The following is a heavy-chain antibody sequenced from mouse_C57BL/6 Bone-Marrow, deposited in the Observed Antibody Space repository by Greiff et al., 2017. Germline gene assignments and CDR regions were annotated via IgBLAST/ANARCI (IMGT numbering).Heavy chain of an antibody. CDR1: GYTFTSYW. CDR3: ARITTVVDWYFDV. J-gene: IGHJ1*03. D-gene: IGHD1-1*01. V-gene: IGHV1-64*01. CDR2: IHPNSGST. Sequence: QVQLQQPGAELVKPGASVKLSCKASGYTFTSYWMHWVKQRPGQGLEWIGMIHPNSGSTNYNEKFKSKATLTVDKSSSTAYMPLSSLTSEDSAVYYCARITTVVDWYFDVWGTGTTVTVSS.